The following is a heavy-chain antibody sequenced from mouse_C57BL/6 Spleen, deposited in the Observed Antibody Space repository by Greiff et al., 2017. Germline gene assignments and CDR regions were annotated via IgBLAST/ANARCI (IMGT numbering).Heavy chain of an antibody. V-gene: IGHV1-26*01. Sequence: EVQLQQSGPELVKPGASVKISCKASGYTFTDYYMNWVKQSHGKSLEWIGDINPNNGGTSYNQKFKGKATLTVDKSSSTAYMELRSLTSEDSAVYYCARITTVVAPGWYFDVWGTGTTVTVSS. CDR1: GYTFTDYY. CDR3: ARITTVVAPGWYFDV. D-gene: IGHD1-1*01. J-gene: IGHJ1*03. CDR2: INPNNGGT.